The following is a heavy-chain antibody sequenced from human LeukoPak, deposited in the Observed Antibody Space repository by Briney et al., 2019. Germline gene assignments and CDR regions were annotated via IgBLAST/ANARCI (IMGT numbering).Heavy chain of an antibody. J-gene: IGHJ4*02. CDR1: GYTFTDYY. V-gene: IGHV1-2*02. CDR3: ARDTSITGTTGGY. Sequence: ASVKVSCKASGYTFTDYYMHWLRQAPGQGLEWMGWINPNSCGTNYAQKFQGRVTMTRDTSISTAYMELSRLRSDDTAVYYCARDTSITGTTGGYWGQGTLVTVSS. CDR2: INPNSCGT. D-gene: IGHD1-20*01.